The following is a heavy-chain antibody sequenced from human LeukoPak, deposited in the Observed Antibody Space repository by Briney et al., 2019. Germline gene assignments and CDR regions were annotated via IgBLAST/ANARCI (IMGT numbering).Heavy chain of an antibody. CDR1: GFTFSSYG. Sequence: GGSLRLSCAASGFTFSSYGMHWVRQAPGKGLEWVAFIPYDGSNKYYADSVKGRFTISRDNSKNTLYLQMNSLRAEDTAVYYCARDAWTSQGYYFDYWGQGTLVTVSS. D-gene: IGHD3/OR15-3a*01. CDR3: ARDAWTSQGYYFDY. CDR2: IPYDGSNK. V-gene: IGHV3-30*02. J-gene: IGHJ4*02.